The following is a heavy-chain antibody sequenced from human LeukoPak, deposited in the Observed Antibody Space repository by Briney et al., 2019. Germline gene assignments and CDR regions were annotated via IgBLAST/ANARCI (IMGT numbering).Heavy chain of an antibody. D-gene: IGHD3-10*01. Sequence: GGSLRLSCAASGFTFDDYAMHWVRQAPGKGLEWVSGISWNRGSIGYADSVKGRFTISRDNAKNSLYLQMNSLRAEDTALYYCAKVGLDAFDIWGQGTMVTVSS. V-gene: IGHV3-9*01. J-gene: IGHJ3*02. CDR3: AKVGLDAFDI. CDR1: GFTFDDYA. CDR2: ISWNRGSI.